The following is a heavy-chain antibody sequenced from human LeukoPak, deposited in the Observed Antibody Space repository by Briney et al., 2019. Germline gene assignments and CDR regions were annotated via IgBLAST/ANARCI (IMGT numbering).Heavy chain of an antibody. D-gene: IGHD3-16*02. V-gene: IGHV4-39*05. CDR2: IYFSGST. J-gene: IGHJ4*02. Sequence: PSETPSLTCTVSVGSPSSSSYYWGWIRQPPGKGLEWTGRIYFSGSTYYHPSLKSRVTISVDTSKNLFSLKLSSVTAADTAVYYCATLDYVWGSYRYTSTWGQGTLVTVSS. CDR3: ATLDYVWGSYRYTST. CDR1: VGSPSSSSYY.